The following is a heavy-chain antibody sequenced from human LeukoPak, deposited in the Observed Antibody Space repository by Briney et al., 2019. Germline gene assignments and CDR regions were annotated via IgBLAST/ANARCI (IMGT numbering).Heavy chain of an antibody. CDR2: ISYDGSNK. D-gene: IGHD3-22*01. J-gene: IGHJ4*02. V-gene: IGHV3-30*01. Sequence: GGSLRLSCAASGFTSSSYAMHWIRQAPGKGLEWVAVISYDGSNKYYADSVKGRFTISRDNSKNTLYLQMNSLRAEDTAVYYCARGYYYDSSGYEFDYWGQGTLVTVSS. CDR3: ARGYYYDSSGYEFDY. CDR1: GFTSSSYA.